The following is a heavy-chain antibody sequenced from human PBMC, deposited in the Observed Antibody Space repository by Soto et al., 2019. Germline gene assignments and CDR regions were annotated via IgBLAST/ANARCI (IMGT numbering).Heavy chain of an antibody. CDR1: GFNFSDSA. V-gene: IGHV3-73*01. J-gene: IGHJ5*02. CDR3: TARGGDSPQDT. D-gene: IGHD4-17*01. CDR2: IRGRSKKFAT. Sequence: EVQLVESGGGLVKPGGSLKVSCAGLGFNFSDSALNWVRQPSGKGLEWIGRIRGRSKKFATSYATSVRGRFSLSRDVCRNTAYLKMNSLRDDDTGVYFCTARGGDSPQDTGGQGPLVTVSS.